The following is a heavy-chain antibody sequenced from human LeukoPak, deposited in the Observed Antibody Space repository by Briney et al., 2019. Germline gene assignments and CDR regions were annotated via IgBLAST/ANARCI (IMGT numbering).Heavy chain of an antibody. D-gene: IGHD5-18*01. J-gene: IGHJ4*02. CDR2: IYPGDSDT. Sequence: PGESLKISCKGSGYTFTSYWIGWVRQMPGKGLEWMGIIYPGDSDTRYSPSFQGPVTISADKSISTAYLQWSSLKASDPALYYCPRHEEGGYSYGLGDYWGQGTLVTVSS. CDR1: GYTFTSYW. V-gene: IGHV5-51*01. CDR3: PRHEEGGYSYGLGDY.